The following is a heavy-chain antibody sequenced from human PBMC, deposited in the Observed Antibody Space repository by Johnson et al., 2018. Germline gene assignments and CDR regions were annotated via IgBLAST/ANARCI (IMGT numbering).Heavy chain of an antibody. CDR1: GFTLRNAW. CDR2: LKKEADGGTT. CDR3: GASKMTPGAFDL. V-gene: IGHV3-15*01. D-gene: IGHD4-11*01. Sequence: VQLVQSGGGLVKPGESLRLSCAASGFTLRNAWMSWVRQAPGKGLEWVGRLKKEADGGTTDYTAPVKGRFTISRDDSKNTLFLQMNSLKTEDTAVYYCGASKMTPGAFDLGGRGTMVTVSS. J-gene: IGHJ3*01.